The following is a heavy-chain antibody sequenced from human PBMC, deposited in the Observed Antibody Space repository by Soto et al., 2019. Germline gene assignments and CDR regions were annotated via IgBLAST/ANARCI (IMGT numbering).Heavy chain of an antibody. CDR3: AIVSGVAVAGSYYYYGIDV. CDR1: GGSISSGGYY. J-gene: IGHJ6*02. CDR2: IYYSGST. V-gene: IGHV4-31*03. Sequence: SETLSLTCTVSGGSISSGGYYWSWIRQHTGKGLEWIGYIYYSGSTYYNSSLKSRVTISVDTSKNQFSLKLSSVTAADTAVYFCAIVSGVAVAGSYYYYGIDVWGQGTTVTVSS. D-gene: IGHD6-19*01.